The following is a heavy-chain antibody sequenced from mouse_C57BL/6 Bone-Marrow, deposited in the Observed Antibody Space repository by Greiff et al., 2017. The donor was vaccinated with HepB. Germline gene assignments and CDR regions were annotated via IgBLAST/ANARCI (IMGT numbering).Heavy chain of an antibody. CDR3: ARPYDGYLYYYAMDY. J-gene: IGHJ4*01. D-gene: IGHD2-3*01. CDR1: GYTFTSYW. Sequence: QVQLQQPGAELVRPGTSVKLSCKASGYTFTSYWMHWVKQRPGQGLEWIGVIDPSDSYTNYNQKFKGKATLTVDTSSSTAYMQLSSLTSEDSAVYYRARPYDGYLYYYAMDYWGQGTSVTVSS. V-gene: IGHV1-59*01. CDR2: IDPSDSYT.